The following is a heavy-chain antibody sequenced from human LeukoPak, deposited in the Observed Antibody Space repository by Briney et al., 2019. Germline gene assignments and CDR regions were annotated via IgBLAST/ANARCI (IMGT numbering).Heavy chain of an antibody. CDR2: IDPSDSYT. CDR1: GYSFTTYW. D-gene: IGHD1-1*01. Sequence: GESLKISCRGSGYSFTTYWITWVRQMPGKGLEWMGRIDPSDSYTNYSPSFQGHVTISADKSINTAYLQWSSLKASDTAMYYCARGAGYRFEDWRQGTLVTVSS. J-gene: IGHJ4*02. CDR3: ARGAGYRFED. V-gene: IGHV5-10-1*01.